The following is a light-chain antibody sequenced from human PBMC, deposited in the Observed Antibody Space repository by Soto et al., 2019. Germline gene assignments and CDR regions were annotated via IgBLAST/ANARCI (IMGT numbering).Light chain of an antibody. CDR1: SSDVGGYNY. CDR2: EVS. J-gene: IGLJ2*01. V-gene: IGLV2-8*01. CDR3: QSYDSNNYVV. Sequence: QSAPTQPPSASGSPGQSVTISCTGTSSDVGGYNYVSWYQQHPGKAPKLMIYEVSKRPSGVPDRFSGSKSGNTASLTVSGLQAEDEADYYCQSYDSNNYVVFGGGTKLTVL.